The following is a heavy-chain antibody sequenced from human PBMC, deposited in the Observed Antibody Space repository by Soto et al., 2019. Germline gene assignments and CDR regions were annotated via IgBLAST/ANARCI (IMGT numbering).Heavy chain of an antibody. CDR3: ARGGVDYYDSSGYYFSPYYFDY. CDR1: GGSISSGGYS. J-gene: IGHJ4*02. Sequence: QLQLQESGSGLVKPSQTLSLTCAVSGGSISSGGYSWSWIRQPPGKGLEWIGYIYHSGSTDYNPSLKSRVSISVDRSKNQFSLKLSSVTAADTAVYYCARGGVDYYDSSGYYFSPYYFDYWGQGTLVTVSS. CDR2: IYHSGST. D-gene: IGHD3-22*01. V-gene: IGHV4-30-2*01.